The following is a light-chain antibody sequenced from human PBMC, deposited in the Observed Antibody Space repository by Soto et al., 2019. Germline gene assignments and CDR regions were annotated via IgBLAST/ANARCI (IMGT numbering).Light chain of an antibody. CDR3: QQYYSTPRT. V-gene: IGKV4-1*01. Sequence: IVMTQSPDSLAVFLGEKATINCKSSQSVLYSSDNKNYLAWYQQKPGQPPKLLIYWASTRESGVPDRFSGSGSGTDFTLTINSLQAEDVAVYYCQQYYSTPRTFGQGTKVEIK. CDR1: QSVLYSSDNKNY. CDR2: WAS. J-gene: IGKJ1*01.